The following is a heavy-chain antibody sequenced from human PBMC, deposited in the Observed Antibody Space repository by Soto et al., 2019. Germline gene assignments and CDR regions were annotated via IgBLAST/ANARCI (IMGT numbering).Heavy chain of an antibody. CDR3: ARHLNYGDYVSGMGD. D-gene: IGHD4-17*01. Sequence: GESLKISCKGSGYSFTSYWISWVRQMPGKGLEWMGRIDPSDSYTNYSPSFQGHVTISADKSISTAYLQWSSLKASDTAMYYCARHLNYGDYVSGMGDSGQGTLVTVSS. CDR1: GYSFTSYW. V-gene: IGHV5-10-1*01. CDR2: IDPSDSYT. J-gene: IGHJ4*02.